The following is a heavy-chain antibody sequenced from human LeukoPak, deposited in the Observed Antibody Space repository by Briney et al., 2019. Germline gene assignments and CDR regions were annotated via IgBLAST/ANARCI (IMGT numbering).Heavy chain of an antibody. D-gene: IGHD6-13*01. V-gene: IGHV4-39*01. Sequence: PSETLSLTCNVSGGSIRSSYYYWGWIRQPPGKGLEWIGSIYDSGSTYYNPSLKSRVTISVDTSKNQFSLKLNSVTAADTAVYYCARVRICSSSCFAEAKYYFDYWGQGTLVTVSS. J-gene: IGHJ4*02. CDR1: GGSIRSSYYY. CDR2: IYDSGST. CDR3: ARVRICSSSCFAEAKYYFDY.